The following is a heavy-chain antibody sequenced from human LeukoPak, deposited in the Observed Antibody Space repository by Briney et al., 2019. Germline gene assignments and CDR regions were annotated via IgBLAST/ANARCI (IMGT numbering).Heavy chain of an antibody. D-gene: IGHD5-12*01. CDR1: GFTFSNYW. CDR3: ARDRGHSGYDLYDY. J-gene: IGHJ4*02. Sequence: GGSLRLSCAASGFTFSNYWMGWVRQAPGKGLEWVANIKQDGSEIYYVDSVKGRFTISRDTAKDSLYLQMNSLRAEDTAVYCARDRGHSGYDLYDYWGQGTRVTVSS. CDR2: IKQDGSEI. V-gene: IGHV3-7*01.